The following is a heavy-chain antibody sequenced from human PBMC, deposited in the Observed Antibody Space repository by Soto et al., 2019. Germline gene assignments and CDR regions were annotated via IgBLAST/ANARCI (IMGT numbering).Heavy chain of an antibody. CDR1: GFTFSSYG. D-gene: IGHD5-18*01. CDR2: IWYDGSNK. CDR3: ARDGPYTAMADFDY. J-gene: IGHJ4*02. V-gene: IGHV3-33*01. Sequence: QVQLVESGGGVVQPGRSLRLSCAASGFTFSSYGMHWVRQAPGKGLEWVAVIWYDGSNKYYADSVKGRFTISRDNSKNTLYLQMNSLRAEDTAVYYCARDGPYTAMADFDYWGQGTLVTVSS.